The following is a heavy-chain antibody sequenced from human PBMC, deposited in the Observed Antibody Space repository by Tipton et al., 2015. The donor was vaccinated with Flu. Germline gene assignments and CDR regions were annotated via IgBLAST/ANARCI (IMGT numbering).Heavy chain of an antibody. CDR3: ASLRGSGSYSRYAFYI. J-gene: IGHJ3*02. CDR2: INQDGSEK. D-gene: IGHD1-26*01. Sequence: SLRLSCAASGFTFSTYWMSWVRQAPGKGLEWVANINQDGSEKYSVDSVKGRFTISRDNAKNSLYLQMNSLRAEDTAVYYCASLRGSGSYSRYAFYIWGQGTMVTVSS. V-gene: IGHV3-7*01. CDR1: GFTFSTYW.